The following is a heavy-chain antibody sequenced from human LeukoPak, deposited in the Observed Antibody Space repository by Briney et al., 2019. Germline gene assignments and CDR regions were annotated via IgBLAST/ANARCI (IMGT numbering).Heavy chain of an antibody. V-gene: IGHV1-8*01. CDR3: ARVEGISGAGDI. J-gene: IGHJ3*02. Sequence: ASVKVSCKASGYTFTSYDINWVRQATGQGLEWMGWMNPNSGNTGYAQKFQGRVTMTRNTSISTAFMELSSLRSEDTAVYYCARVEGISGAGDIWGQGTMVTVSS. D-gene: IGHD1-14*01. CDR1: GYTFTSYD. CDR2: MNPNSGNT.